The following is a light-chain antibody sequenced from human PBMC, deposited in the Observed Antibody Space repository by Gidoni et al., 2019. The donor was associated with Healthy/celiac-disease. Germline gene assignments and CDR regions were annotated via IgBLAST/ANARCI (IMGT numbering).Light chain of an antibody. CDR3: QQSGFT. Sequence: DIQMTQSPSTLSASVGDRVTITCRVSQSISSWLAWYQQKPGKAPKLLIYKASSLESGVPSRFSGSGSGTEFTLTISSLQPDDFATYYCQQSGFTFGPGTKVDIK. CDR1: QSISSW. CDR2: KAS. V-gene: IGKV1-5*03. J-gene: IGKJ3*01.